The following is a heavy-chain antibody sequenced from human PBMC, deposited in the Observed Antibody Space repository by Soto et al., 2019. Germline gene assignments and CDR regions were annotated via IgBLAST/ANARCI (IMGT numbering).Heavy chain of an antibody. CDR3: ARASGGFGELPDNAFDI. CDR1: GFTFDDYG. D-gene: IGHD3-10*01. Sequence: GGSLRLSCAASGFTFDDYGMSWVRQAPGKGLEWVSGINWNGGSTGYADSVKGRFTISRDNAKNSLYLQMNSLRAEDTALYHCARASGGFGELPDNAFDIWGQGTMVTVSS. V-gene: IGHV3-20*01. J-gene: IGHJ3*02. CDR2: INWNGGST.